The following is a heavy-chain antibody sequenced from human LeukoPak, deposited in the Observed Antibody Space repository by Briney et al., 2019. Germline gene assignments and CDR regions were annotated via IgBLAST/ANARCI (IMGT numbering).Heavy chain of an antibody. D-gene: IGHD3-16*01. CDR2: IRYDGSNK. CDR3: AREGETPGGYWFDP. Sequence: GGSLRLSCAASGFTFSSYGMHWVRQAPGKGLEWVAFIRYDGSNKYYADSVKGRFTISRDNSKNTLYLQMNSLRAEDTAVYYCAREGETPGGYWFDPWGQGTLVTVSS. J-gene: IGHJ5*02. CDR1: GFTFSSYG. V-gene: IGHV3-30*02.